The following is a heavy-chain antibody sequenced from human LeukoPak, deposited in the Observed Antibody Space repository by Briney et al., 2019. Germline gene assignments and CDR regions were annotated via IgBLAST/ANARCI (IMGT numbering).Heavy chain of an antibody. Sequence: PGGSLRLSCAPSGFTFSSFAMGWVRQAPGKGLEWVSGLSGLGYRTHYADSVKGRFTISRDNSKNTLYLQMNSLRAEDTAVYYCAKLCVSGHDAFDIWGQGTMVTVSS. J-gene: IGHJ3*02. CDR3: AKLCVSGHDAFDI. D-gene: IGHD3-10*02. CDR1: GFTFSSFA. V-gene: IGHV3-23*01. CDR2: LSGLGYRT.